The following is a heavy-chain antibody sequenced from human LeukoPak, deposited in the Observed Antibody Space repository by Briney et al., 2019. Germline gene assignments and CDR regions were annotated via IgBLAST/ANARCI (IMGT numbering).Heavy chain of an antibody. CDR1: GYSISSGYY. D-gene: IGHD3-3*01. CDR3: ARGNAQLWSGYYYYYYYYMDV. V-gene: IGHV4-38-2*02. J-gene: IGHJ6*03. CDR2: INHSGST. Sequence: SETLSLTCTVSGYSISSGYYWGWIRQPPGKGLEWIGEINHSGSTNYNPSLKSRVTISVDTSKNQFSLKLSSVTAADTAVYYCARGNAQLWSGYYYYYYYYMDVWGKGTTVTVSS.